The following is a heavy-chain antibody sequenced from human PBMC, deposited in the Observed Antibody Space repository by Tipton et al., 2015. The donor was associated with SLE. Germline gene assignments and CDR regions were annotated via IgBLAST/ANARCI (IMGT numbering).Heavy chain of an antibody. J-gene: IGHJ3*02. CDR2: IYTSGST. CDR3: ARGNYPDAFDI. V-gene: IGHV4-61*09. CDR1: GDSISSGGYY. Sequence: TLSLTCTVSGDSISSGGYYWSWIRQPAGKGLEWIGYIYTSGSTNYNPSLKSRVTISVDTSKNQFSLKLSSVTAADTAVYYCARGNYPDAFDIWGQGTMVTVSS. D-gene: IGHD1-7*01.